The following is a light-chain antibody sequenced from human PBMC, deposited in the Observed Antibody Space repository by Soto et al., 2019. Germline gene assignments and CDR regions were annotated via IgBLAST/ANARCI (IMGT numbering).Light chain of an antibody. CDR1: QGIRND. V-gene: IGKV1-6*01. CDR3: LQDYNYPWT. CDR2: AAS. J-gene: IGKJ1*01. Sequence: AIQITTYTCSLSSSLVNRVTIPCRASQGIRNDLGWYQQKPGKAPKLLIYAASSLQSGVPSRFSGSGSGTDFTLTISSLQPEDFATYYCLQDYNYPWTFGQGTKVDI.